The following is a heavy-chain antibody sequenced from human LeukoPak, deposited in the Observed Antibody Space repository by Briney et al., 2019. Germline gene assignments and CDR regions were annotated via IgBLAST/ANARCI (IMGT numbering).Heavy chain of an antibody. CDR2: IYYSGST. J-gene: IGHJ4*02. CDR1: GGSISSSSYY. CDR3: AREGFGQVDY. V-gene: IGHV4-39*07. D-gene: IGHD3/OR15-3a*01. Sequence: SETLSLTCTVSGGSISSSSYYWGWIRQPPGKGLEWIGSIYYSGSTYYNPPLKSRVTISVDTSKNQFSLKLSSVTAADTAVYYCAREGFGQVDYWGQGTLVTVSS.